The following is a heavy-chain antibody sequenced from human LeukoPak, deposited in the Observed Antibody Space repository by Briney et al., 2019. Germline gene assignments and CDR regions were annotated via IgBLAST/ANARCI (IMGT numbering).Heavy chain of an antibody. J-gene: IGHJ4*02. CDR2: IIPIFGTA. V-gene: IGHV1-69*05. D-gene: IGHD4-17*01. CDR3: ARDRWYGDYESLLYYFDY. CDR1: GGTFSSYA. Sequence: PGASVKVSCKASGGTFSSYAISWVRQAPGQGLEWMGRIIPIFGTANYAQKFQGRVTITTDESTSTAYMELSSLRSEDTAVYYCARDRWYGDYESLLYYFDYWGQGTLVTVSS.